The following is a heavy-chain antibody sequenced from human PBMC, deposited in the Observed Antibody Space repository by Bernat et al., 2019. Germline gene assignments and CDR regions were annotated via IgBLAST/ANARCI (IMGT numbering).Heavy chain of an antibody. Sequence: QLQLQESGPGLVKPSETLSLTCTVSGGSISSSSYYWGWIRQPPGKGLEWIGSIYYSGSTYYNPSLKSRVTISVDTSKNQFSLKLSSVTAADTAVYYCARLQSGSASALFDYWGQGTLVTVSS. CDR2: IYYSGST. J-gene: IGHJ4*02. V-gene: IGHV4-39*01. D-gene: IGHD6-6*01. CDR1: GGSISSSSYY. CDR3: ARLQSGSASALFDY.